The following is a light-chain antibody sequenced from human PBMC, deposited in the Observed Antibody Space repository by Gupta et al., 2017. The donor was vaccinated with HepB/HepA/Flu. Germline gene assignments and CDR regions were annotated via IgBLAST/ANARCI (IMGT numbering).Light chain of an antibody. CDR3: CSYAGSSTV. CDR1: SSAVGSYNF. Sequence: QSALTPPASVSGSPGQSLTISCTGTSSAVGSYNFVSWYQQHPGKATKLMIYEITKRPSGVSNRFSGSKSGNTASMTISGLQAEDEADYYCCSYAGSSTVFGGGTKMTV. V-gene: IGLV2-23*02. J-gene: IGLJ2*01. CDR2: EIT.